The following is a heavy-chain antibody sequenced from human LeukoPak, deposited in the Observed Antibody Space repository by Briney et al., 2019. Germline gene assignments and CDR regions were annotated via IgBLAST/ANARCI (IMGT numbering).Heavy chain of an antibody. D-gene: IGHD2-15*01. CDR1: GYTFTTYA. CDR2: ISAYNGNT. V-gene: IGHV1-18*01. J-gene: IGHJ4*02. CDR3: ARGSKTVAAFDY. Sequence: ASVKVSCKALGYTFTTYAISWVRQAPGQGLEWMGWISAYNGNTNYAQKLQGRVTMTTDTSTSTAYMELRSLRSDDTAVYYCARGSKTVAAFDYWGQGTLVTVSS.